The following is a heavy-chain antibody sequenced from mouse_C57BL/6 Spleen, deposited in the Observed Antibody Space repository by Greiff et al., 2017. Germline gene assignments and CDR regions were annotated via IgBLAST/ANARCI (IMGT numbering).Heavy chain of an antibody. CDR1: GYTFTSYT. CDR2: INPSSGYT. J-gene: IGHJ2*01. V-gene: IGHV1-4*01. Sequence: VQLQQSGAELARPGASLKMSCTASGYTFTSYTMHWVKQRPGQGLEWIGYINPSSGYTKYNQKFKDKATLTADKSSSTAYMQLSSLTSEDSAVYYCSFTGDFDYWGKGTTLTVSS. CDR3: SFTGDFDY.